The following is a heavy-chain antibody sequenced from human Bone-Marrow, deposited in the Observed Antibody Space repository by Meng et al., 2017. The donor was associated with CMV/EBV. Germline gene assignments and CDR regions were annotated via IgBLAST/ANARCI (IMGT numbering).Heavy chain of an antibody. J-gene: IGHJ6*02. Sequence: GSLRLSCIVSGGSISSSSYYWGWIRQPPGKELEWIGSIYYSGSTYYNPSLNSRVTISVDTSKNRFSLKLSSVTAADTAVYYCARDQNKWNYGYYYGMDVWGQGTTVTVSS. V-gene: IGHV4-39*07. CDR2: IYYSGST. CDR3: ARDQNKWNYGYYYGMDV. D-gene: IGHD1-26*01. CDR1: GGSISSSSYY.